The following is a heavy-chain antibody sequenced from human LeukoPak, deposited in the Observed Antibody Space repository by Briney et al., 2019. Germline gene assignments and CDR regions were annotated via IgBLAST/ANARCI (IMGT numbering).Heavy chain of an antibody. CDR2: ISPTGSTT. CDR1: GFSFSGHW. Sequence: GGSLRLSCTASGFSFSGHWMHWARQLPGKGLVWVSRISPTGSTTSYADSVKGRFTVSRDNVKNTLYLQVNNLRAEDTAVYYCARGPNSNWSGLDFWGQGTLLTVSS. J-gene: IGHJ4*02. CDR3: ARGPNSNWSGLDF. V-gene: IGHV3-74*01. D-gene: IGHD6-6*01.